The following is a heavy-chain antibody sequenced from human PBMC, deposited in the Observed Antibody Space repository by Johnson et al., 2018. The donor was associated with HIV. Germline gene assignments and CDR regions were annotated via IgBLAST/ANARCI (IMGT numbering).Heavy chain of an antibody. CDR1: GFTFSNAW. CDR2: IKSKTDGGTT. CDR3: TTDRGGEIAVAGPDAFDI. V-gene: IGHV3-15*01. Sequence: VPLVESGGGLVKPGGSLRLSCAASGFTFSNAWMSWVRQAPGKGLEWVGRIKSKTDGGTTDYAAPVKGRFTISRDDSKNTLYLQMNSLKTEDTAVYYCTTDRGGEIAVAGPDAFDIWGQGTVVTVSS. J-gene: IGHJ3*02. D-gene: IGHD6-19*01.